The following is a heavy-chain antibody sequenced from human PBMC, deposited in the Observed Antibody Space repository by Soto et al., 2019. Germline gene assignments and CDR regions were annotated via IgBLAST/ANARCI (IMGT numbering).Heavy chain of an antibody. CDR3: ARDEEFGNENAFDI. Sequence: GGSLRLSCAVSGFSFRTYGFHWVRQPPGKGLEWVAVISPKGHSDSVEGRFTISRDNSKDTLYLQMNNLRAEDTAVYYCARDEEFGNENAFDIWGRGTMVTVSS. CDR2: ISPK. D-gene: IGHD1-1*01. J-gene: IGHJ3*02. V-gene: IGHV3-33*01. CDR1: GFSFRTYG.